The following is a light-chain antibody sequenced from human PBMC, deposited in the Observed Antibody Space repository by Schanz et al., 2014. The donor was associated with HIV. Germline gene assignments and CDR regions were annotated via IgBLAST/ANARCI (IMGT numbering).Light chain of an antibody. J-gene: IGLJ1*01. V-gene: IGLV2-23*02. CDR1: SSDVGSYNF. Sequence: QSALTQPASVSGSPGQSITISCTGTSSDVGSYNFLSWYQQHPGKAPKLIIYDVSNRPSGVSNRFSGSKSGNTASLTISGLQAEDEADYYCCSYATSSTYVFGTGTKVTVL. CDR3: CSYATSSTYV. CDR2: DVS.